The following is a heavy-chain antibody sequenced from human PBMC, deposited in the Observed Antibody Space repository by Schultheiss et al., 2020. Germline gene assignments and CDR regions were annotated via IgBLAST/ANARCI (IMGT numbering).Heavy chain of an antibody. Sequence: SETLSLTCTVSGGSISSGDYYWCWIRQLPGKGLEWIGYIHYSGSTYYNPSLKSRVIISVDTSKNQFFLKLSSVTAADTAVYHCARAVGVSIIWFDPWGQGTLVTVSS. V-gene: IGHV4-31*03. CDR3: ARAVGVSIIWFDP. J-gene: IGHJ5*02. D-gene: IGHD3-16*01. CDR2: IHYSGST. CDR1: GGSISSGDYY.